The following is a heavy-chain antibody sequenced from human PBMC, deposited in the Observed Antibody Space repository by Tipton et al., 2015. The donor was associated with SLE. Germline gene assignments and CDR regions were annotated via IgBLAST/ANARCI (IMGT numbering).Heavy chain of an antibody. CDR2: IYYSGST. V-gene: IGHV4-61*08. Sequence: TLSLTCAVSGGSISSGGYSWSWIRQPPGKGLEWIGYIYYSGSTNYNPSLKSRVTISVDTSKNQFSLKLSSVTAADTAVYYCARGGSVIYYDSSGYPDYWGQGTLVTVSS. J-gene: IGHJ4*02. CDR3: ARGGSVIYYDSSGYPDY. CDR1: GGSISSGGYS. D-gene: IGHD3-22*01.